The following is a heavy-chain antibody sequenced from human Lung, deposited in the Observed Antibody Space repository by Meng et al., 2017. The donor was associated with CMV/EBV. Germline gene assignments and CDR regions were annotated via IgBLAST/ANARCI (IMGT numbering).Heavy chain of an antibody. CDR1: FTGYY. CDR3: ARDLGYSSGWSGGGNWFDP. V-gene: IGHV1-2*06. D-gene: IGHD6-19*01. CDR2: INPNSGST. J-gene: IGHJ5*02. Sequence: FTGYYMHWVRQAPGQGLEWMGRINPNSGSTNYAQKFQGRVTMTRDTSISTAYMELSRLRSDDTAVYYCARDLGYSSGWSGGGNWFDPWGQGTLVTVSS.